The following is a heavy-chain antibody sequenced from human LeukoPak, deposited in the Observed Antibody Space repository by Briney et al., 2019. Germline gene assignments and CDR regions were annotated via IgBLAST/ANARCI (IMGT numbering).Heavy chain of an antibody. D-gene: IGHD5-24*01. CDR3: ATAARRDGYNLYYYYYMDV. J-gene: IGHJ6*03. V-gene: IGHV1-46*01. CDR1: GYTFTSYY. Sequence: ASVKVSCKASGYTFTSYYMHWVRQAPGQGLEWMGIINPSGGSTSYAQKFQGRVTMTRDMSTSTVYMELSSLRSEDTAVYYCATAARRDGYNLYYYYYMDVWAKGPRSPSP. CDR2: INPSGGST.